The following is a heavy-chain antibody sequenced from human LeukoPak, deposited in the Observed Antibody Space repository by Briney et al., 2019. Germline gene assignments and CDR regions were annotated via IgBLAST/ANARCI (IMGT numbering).Heavy chain of an antibody. J-gene: IGHJ4*02. CDR3: ARLSGYSSGHYYSDY. Sequence: KPSETLSLTCTVSGGSISSDYWSWIRQPPGKGLEWLGYIYYRGSTNYNPSLKSRVTISVDTSKNQFSLKLSSVTAADTAVYYCARLSGYSSGHYYSDYWGQGTLVTVSS. CDR1: GGSISSDY. V-gene: IGHV4-59*01. D-gene: IGHD3-22*01. CDR2: IYYRGST.